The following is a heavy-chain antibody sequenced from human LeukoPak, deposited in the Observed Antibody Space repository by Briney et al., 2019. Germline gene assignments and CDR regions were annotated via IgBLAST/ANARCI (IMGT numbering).Heavy chain of an antibody. J-gene: IGHJ5*02. CDR3: VREVKGYGSSWYQNWFDP. CDR1: GGSFSGYY. D-gene: IGHD6-13*01. CDR2: INHSGST. Sequence: SETLSLTCAVYGGSFSGYYWSWIRQPPGKGLEWIGEINHSGSTNYNPSLKSRVTISVDTSKNQFSLKMSSVTAADTAVYYCVREVKGYGSSWYQNWFDPWGQGTLVTVSS. V-gene: IGHV4-34*01.